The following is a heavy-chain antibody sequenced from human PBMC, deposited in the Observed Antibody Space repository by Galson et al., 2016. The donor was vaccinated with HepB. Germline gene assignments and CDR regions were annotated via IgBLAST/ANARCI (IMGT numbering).Heavy chain of an antibody. CDR3: ARGVICSGDRWVYTGMDV. J-gene: IGHJ6*02. V-gene: IGHV1-8*01. D-gene: IGHD2-15*01. CDR1: GYTFTNYH. Sequence: SVKVSCKASGYTFTNYHINWVRQATGQGLEWLGWMNPNSGNTKYAQKFQGRVTVTRDTSISTAYMELSSLRSEDTAIYYCARGVICSGDRWVYTGMDVWGQGTTVTVSS. CDR2: MNPNSGNT.